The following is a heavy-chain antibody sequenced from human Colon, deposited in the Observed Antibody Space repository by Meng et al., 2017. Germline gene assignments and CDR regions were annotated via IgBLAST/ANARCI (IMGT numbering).Heavy chain of an antibody. D-gene: IGHD5-18*01. CDR2: TYYRSKWYN. V-gene: IGHV6-1*01. CDR3: ARDHGNSYGLPLDY. CDR1: GDSVSSNTAA. J-gene: IGHJ4*02. Sequence: QVQLQQSAPGLVKPSQTLSLTCVISGDSVSSNTAAWNWIRQSPSRGLEWLGRTYYRSKWYNEYAVSVKSRMTFNADTSKNQVSLQVNSVTPEDTAVYYCARDHGNSYGLPLDYWGQGILVTVSS.